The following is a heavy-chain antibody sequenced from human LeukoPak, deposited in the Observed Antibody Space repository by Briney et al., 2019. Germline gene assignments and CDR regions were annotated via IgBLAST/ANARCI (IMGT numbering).Heavy chain of an antibody. J-gene: IGHJ4*02. CDR1: GFTFSSYE. Sequence: PGGSLRLSCAASGFTFSSYEMNWVRQAPGKGLEWVSYISSSGCTIYYADSVKGRFTISRDNAKNSLYLQMNSLRAEDTAVYYCARAIVVRPSPLGYWGQGTLVIVPS. D-gene: IGHD2-21*01. V-gene: IGHV3-48*03. CDR2: ISSSGCTI. CDR3: ARAIVVRPSPLGY.